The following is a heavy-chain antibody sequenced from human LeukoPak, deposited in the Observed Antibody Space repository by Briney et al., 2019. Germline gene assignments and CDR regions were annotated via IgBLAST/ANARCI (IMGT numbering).Heavy chain of an antibody. V-gene: IGHV1-46*01. CDR1: GYTFTGNY. D-gene: IGHD3-16*01. J-gene: IGHJ5*02. CDR3: ARDLKRSRARWENLGLDP. CDR2: ISPSGGST. Sequence: ASVKVSCKAFGYTFTGNYMHWVRQAPGQGPEWMGVISPSGGSTTYAQKFQGRVTLTRDMSTSTDYLELSSLRSEDTAVYYCARDLKRSRARWENLGLDPWGQGTLVTVSS.